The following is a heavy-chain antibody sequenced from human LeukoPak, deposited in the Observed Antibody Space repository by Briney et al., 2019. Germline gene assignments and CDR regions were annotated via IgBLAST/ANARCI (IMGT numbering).Heavy chain of an antibody. J-gene: IGHJ4*02. V-gene: IGHV3-30*18. CDR2: ISYDGTNK. CDR3: AKEGVWFGEFRYYFDC. Sequence: GGSLRLSCAASGFTFSSYAMHWVRQAPGKGLEWVALISYDGTNKYYADSVKGRFTISRDNSKNTLYLQMDSLRAEDTAVYYCAKEGVWFGEFRYYFDCWGQGTLVTVSS. D-gene: IGHD3-10*01. CDR1: GFTFSSYA.